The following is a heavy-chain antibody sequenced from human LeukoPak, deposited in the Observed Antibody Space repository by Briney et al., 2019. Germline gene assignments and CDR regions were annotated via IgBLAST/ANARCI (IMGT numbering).Heavy chain of an antibody. CDR1: GYTFTSYG. D-gene: IGHD3-3*01. J-gene: IGHJ4*02. CDR2: ISAYNGNT. CDR3: ARGTYDFWSGYYDY. V-gene: IGHV1-18*01. Sequence: GSSVKVSCKASGYTFTSYGISWVRQAPGQGLEWMGWISAYNGNTHYAQKLQGRVTMTTDTSTSTAYMGLRSLRSDDTAVYYCARGTYDFWSGYYDYWGQGTLVTVSS.